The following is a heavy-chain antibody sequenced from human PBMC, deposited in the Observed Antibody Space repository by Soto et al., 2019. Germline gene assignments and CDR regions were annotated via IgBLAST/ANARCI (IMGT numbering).Heavy chain of an antibody. CDR2: ISWNSGSI. D-gene: IGHD6-19*01. J-gene: IGHJ4*02. CDR1: GFTFDDYA. V-gene: IGHV3-9*01. Sequence: DVQLVESGGGLVQPGRSLRLSCAASGFTFDDYAMHWVRQAPGKGLEWVSGISWNSGSIGYADSVKGRFTISRDNAKNSLYLQMNSLRAEDTALYYCAKGGTIAVAGRFDYWGQGTLVTVSS. CDR3: AKGGTIAVAGRFDY.